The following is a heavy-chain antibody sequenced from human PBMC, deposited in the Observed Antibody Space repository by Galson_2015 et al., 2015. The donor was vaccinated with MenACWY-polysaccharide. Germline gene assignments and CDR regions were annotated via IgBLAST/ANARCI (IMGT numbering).Heavy chain of an antibody. Sequence: ETLSLTCTVSGGSMSPYHWTWIRQSPGKGLEWLGWIPYSGGTKYSPSLKSRVTISVDTSENQFSLKLSSVTTADTAVYYCARIGGMNKGNYYNYGWFDPWGQGTLVTVSS. CDR2: IPYSGGT. V-gene: IGHV4-59*01. J-gene: IGHJ5*02. D-gene: IGHD3-22*01. CDR3: ARIGGMNKGNYYNYGWFDP. CDR1: GGSMSPYH.